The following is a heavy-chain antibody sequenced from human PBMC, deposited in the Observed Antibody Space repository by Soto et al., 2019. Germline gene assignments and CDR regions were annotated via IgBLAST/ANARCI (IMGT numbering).Heavy chain of an antibody. V-gene: IGHV1-69*10. J-gene: IGHJ6*02. D-gene: IGHD1-26*01. CDR3: ASTEFGGATTRDYYYGMDV. Sequence: ASVKVSCKASGGTFSSYAISWVRQAPGQGLEWMGGIIPILGIANYAQKFQGRVTITADKSTSTAYMELRSLRSEDTAVYYCASTEFGGATTRDYYYGMDVWGQGTTVTVSS. CDR2: IIPILGIA. CDR1: GGTFSSYA.